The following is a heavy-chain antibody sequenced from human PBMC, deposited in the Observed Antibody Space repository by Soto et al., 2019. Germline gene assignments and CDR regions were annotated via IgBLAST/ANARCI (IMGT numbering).Heavy chain of an antibody. V-gene: IGHV5-51*01. CDR1: GYSFTSYW. J-gene: IGHJ6*02. CDR3: ARRGDLGYCSSTSCPVHYGMDV. D-gene: IGHD2-2*01. CDR2: IYPGDSDT. Sequence: LGESLKIACNGSGYSFTSYWIGWVRQMPGKGLEWMGIIYPGDSDTRYSPSFQGQVTISADKSFSTAYLQWSSLKASDTAMYYCARRGDLGYCSSTSCPVHYGMDVWGQGTTVTVSS.